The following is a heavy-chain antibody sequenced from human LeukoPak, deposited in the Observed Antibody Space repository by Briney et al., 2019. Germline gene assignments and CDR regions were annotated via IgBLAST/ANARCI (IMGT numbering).Heavy chain of an antibody. V-gene: IGHV4-59*08. CDR1: AGSISSYY. Sequence: PSETLSLTCTVSAGSISSYYWSWIRQPPGKGLEWIGYIYSSGSTNYNPSLKSRVTISIDTSKNQFSLKLSSVTAADTAVYYCAREFNVWGSYRYTDFDYWGQGTLVTVSS. CDR2: IYSSGST. J-gene: IGHJ4*02. CDR3: AREFNVWGSYRYTDFDY. D-gene: IGHD3-16*02.